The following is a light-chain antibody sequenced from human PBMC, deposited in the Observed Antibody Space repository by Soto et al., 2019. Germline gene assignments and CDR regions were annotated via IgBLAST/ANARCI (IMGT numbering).Light chain of an antibody. CDR2: ASS. J-gene: IGLJ1*01. CDR1: SSDVGSYNY. V-gene: IGLV2-14*01. Sequence: QSVLTQPASVSGSPGQSITISCTGSSSDVGSYNYVSWYQQHPGKARRRRIYASSNRPSGVSHRFSGSRSGNTASLTISGLQAEDEADYFCSSYTSGSTLYVFGSGTKVTVL. CDR3: SSYTSGSTLYV.